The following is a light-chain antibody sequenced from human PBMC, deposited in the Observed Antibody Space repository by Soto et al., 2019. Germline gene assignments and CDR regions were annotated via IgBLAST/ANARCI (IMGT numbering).Light chain of an antibody. CDR1: QSVSSN. CDR3: QQYDEWPPSYT. Sequence: EIMMTQSPATLSVPPGERATLSCRASQSVSSNLAWYQQKPGQAPRLLIYGASTRATGIPARISGSGSGTEFTLTISSLQSEDFAVYYCQQYDEWPPSYTFGQGTKLEIK. V-gene: IGKV3-15*01. J-gene: IGKJ2*01. CDR2: GAS.